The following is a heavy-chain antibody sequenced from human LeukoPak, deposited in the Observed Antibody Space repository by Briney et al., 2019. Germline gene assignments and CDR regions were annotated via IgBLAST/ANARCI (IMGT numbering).Heavy chain of an antibody. D-gene: IGHD6-6*01. CDR1: GGSISSYY. CDR3: ARVEARHGNGMDV. Sequence: SETLSLTCTVSGGSISSYYWSWIRQPPGKGLEWIGYIYYSGSTNYNPSLKSRVTISVDTSKKQFSLKLRSVTAADTAVYYCARVEARHGNGMDVWGQGTTVTVSS. J-gene: IGHJ6*02. V-gene: IGHV4-59*01. CDR2: IYYSGST.